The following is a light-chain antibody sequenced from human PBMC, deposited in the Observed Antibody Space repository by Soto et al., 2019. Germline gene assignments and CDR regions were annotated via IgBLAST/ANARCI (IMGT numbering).Light chain of an antibody. CDR3: KQRSSWPRT. CDR2: DAS. V-gene: IGKV3-11*01. Sequence: EIVLTQSPATLSLSPGERATLSCRASQSVSSYLAWYQKKPGQAPRLLIYDASNRATGIPARFSGSGSGTDFALTISSLEPEDFAVYYCKQRSSWPRTFGQGTKVDIK. CDR1: QSVSSY. J-gene: IGKJ1*01.